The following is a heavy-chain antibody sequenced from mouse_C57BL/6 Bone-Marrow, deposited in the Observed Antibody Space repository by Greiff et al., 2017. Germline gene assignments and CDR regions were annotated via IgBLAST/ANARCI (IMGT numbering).Heavy chain of an antibody. CDR3: VRNYNGSDDMDY. CDR2: IRSKSNNYAT. Sequence: DVKLVESGGGLVQPKGSLKLSCAASGFSFNTYAMNWVRQAPGKGLEWVARIRSKSNNYATYYADSVKDRFTISREDSESMLYLQMNNLKTEDKAMYYCVRNYNGSDDMDYWGQGTSVTVSS. V-gene: IGHV10-1*01. J-gene: IGHJ4*01. CDR1: GFSFNTYA. D-gene: IGHD1-1*01.